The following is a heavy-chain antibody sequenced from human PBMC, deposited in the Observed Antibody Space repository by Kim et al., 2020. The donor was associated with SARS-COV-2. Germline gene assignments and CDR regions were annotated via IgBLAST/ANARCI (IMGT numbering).Heavy chain of an antibody. V-gene: IGHV1-69*13. Sequence: SVKVSCKASGGTFSSYAISWVRQAPGQGLEWMGGIIPIFGTANYAQKFQGRVTITADESTSTAYMELSSLRSEDTAVYYCAVGYCSSTSCFPFDYWGQGTLVTVSS. CDR3: AVGYCSSTSCFPFDY. D-gene: IGHD2-2*01. J-gene: IGHJ4*02. CDR2: IIPIFGTA. CDR1: GGTFSSYA.